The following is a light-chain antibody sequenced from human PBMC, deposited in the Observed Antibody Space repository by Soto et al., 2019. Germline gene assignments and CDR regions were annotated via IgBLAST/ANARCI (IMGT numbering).Light chain of an antibody. CDR1: QSISSW. Sequence: DIQMTQSPSTLSASVGERVTITCRASQSISSWLAWYQQKPGKAPKLLIYDASSLESGVPSRFSGSGSGTEFTLTISSLQPDDFATYYCQQYNTNSETFGQGTKVEIK. J-gene: IGKJ1*01. CDR3: QQYNTNSET. V-gene: IGKV1-5*01. CDR2: DAS.